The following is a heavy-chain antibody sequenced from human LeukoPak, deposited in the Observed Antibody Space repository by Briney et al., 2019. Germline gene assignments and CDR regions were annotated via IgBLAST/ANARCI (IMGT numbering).Heavy chain of an antibody. CDR2: ISSSSIYI. Sequence: GGSLRLSCAASGFTFSDYYMSWICQAPGKGLEWVSSISSSSIYIYYVDSLKGRFTISRDNAKNSIYLQMNSLRAEDTAVYYCARRYCSGGSCYDWFDSWGQGTLVTVSS. CDR1: GFTFSDYY. J-gene: IGHJ5*01. CDR3: ARRYCSGGSCYDWFDS. D-gene: IGHD2-15*01. V-gene: IGHV3-11*06.